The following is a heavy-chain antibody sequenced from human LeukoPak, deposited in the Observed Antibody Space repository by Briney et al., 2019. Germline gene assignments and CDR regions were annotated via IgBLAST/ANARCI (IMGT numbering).Heavy chain of an antibody. V-gene: IGHV4-4*07. Sequence: SETLSLTCIVSGGSLNKAFWNSIRQPAGEGLWWIGRIDSVVTSNYNPSLRGRVTMSVETCNSNCSLGVTTMTVADTAMYICVRVCGSATNYRLCGFDVWDQGTVVTVYS. CDR2: IDSVVTS. CDR1: GGSLNKAF. J-gene: IGHJ3*01. CDR3: VRVCGSATNYRLCGFDV. D-gene: IGHD3-10*01.